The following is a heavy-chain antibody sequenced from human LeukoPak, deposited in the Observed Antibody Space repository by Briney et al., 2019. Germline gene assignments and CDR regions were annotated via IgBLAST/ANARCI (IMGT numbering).Heavy chain of an antibody. CDR1: GFDFNNYA. Sequence: PGGSLILSCLASGFDFNNYAVPWVRQVLGKGLEWVGFISYDETSIYYAGSVKGRFTISRDNSENTLYLQMNSLRPEDTAVYFCSRDPRTRSQLPHFDYWGQGTLVTVSS. D-gene: IGHD1-1*01. V-gene: IGHV3-30*04. J-gene: IGHJ4*02. CDR3: SRDPRTRSQLPHFDY. CDR2: ISYDETSI.